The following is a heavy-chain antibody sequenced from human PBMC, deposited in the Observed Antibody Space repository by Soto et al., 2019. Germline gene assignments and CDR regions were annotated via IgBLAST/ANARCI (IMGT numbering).Heavy chain of an antibody. CDR3: AKSLTGINGTTYYFQH. CDR1: GFTFSSYA. D-gene: IGHD1-7*01. Sequence: GGSLRLSCAASGFTFSSYAMSWVRQAPGKGLEWVSAISGSGGSTYYADSVKGRFTISRDNSKNTLYLQMNSLRAEDTAVYYCAKSLTGINGTTYYFQHWGQGTLVTVSS. CDR2: ISGSGGST. V-gene: IGHV3-23*01. J-gene: IGHJ1*01.